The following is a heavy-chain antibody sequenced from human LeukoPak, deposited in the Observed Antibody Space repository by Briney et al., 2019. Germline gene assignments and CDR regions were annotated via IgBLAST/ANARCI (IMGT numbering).Heavy chain of an antibody. CDR2: INHSGST. Sequence: SETLSLTCAVSGGSFSGYYWSWIRQPPGKGLEWIGEINHSGSTNYNPSLKSRVTISVDTSKNQFSLKLSSVTAADTAVYYCARGGSNNCSSTSCPNWFDPWGQGTLVTVSS. D-gene: IGHD2-2*01. CDR1: GGSFSGYY. CDR3: ARGGSNNCSSTSCPNWFDP. V-gene: IGHV4-34*01. J-gene: IGHJ5*02.